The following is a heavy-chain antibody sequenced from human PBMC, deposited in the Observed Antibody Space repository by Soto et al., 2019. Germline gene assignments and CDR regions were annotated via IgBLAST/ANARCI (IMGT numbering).Heavy chain of an antibody. CDR2: ISGSGGST. CDR3: AKDRLPKWLRSRAPFDY. Sequence: EVQLLESGGGLVQPGGSLRLSCAASGFTFSSYAMSWVRQAPGKGLEWVSAISGSGGSTYYAYSVKGRFTISRDNSKNTLYLQMNSLRAEDTAVYYCAKDRLPKWLRSRAPFDYWGQGTLVTVSS. V-gene: IGHV3-23*01. D-gene: IGHD5-12*01. CDR1: GFTFSSYA. J-gene: IGHJ4*02.